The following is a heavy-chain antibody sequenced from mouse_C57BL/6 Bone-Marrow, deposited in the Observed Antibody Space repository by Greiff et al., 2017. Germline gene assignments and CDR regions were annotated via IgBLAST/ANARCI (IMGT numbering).Heavy chain of an antibody. CDR3: AREGEY. V-gene: IGHV14-3*01. J-gene: IGHJ3*01. Sequence: EVQLQQSVAELVRPGASVKLSCKAPGFNIKNPYMPWVKQRPEQGLEWIGRLDPANGSTKYAPKFQGKATITADTSSNTAYLQLSSLTSGDTAIYYCAREGEYWGQGTLVTVSA. CDR1: GFNIKNPY. CDR2: LDPANGST.